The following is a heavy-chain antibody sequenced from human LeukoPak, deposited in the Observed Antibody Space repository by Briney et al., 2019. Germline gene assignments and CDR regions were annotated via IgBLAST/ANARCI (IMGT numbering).Heavy chain of an antibody. CDR2: IQNDEIDK. D-gene: IGHD4-23*01. CDR3: AKERKLLPFDC. Sequence: GGSLRLSCAASGFTFSNFGMHWVRQAPGKGLEWVAFIQNDEIDKFYADSVKGRFTISRDNSKNTLYLQMNSLRADDTAVYYCAKERKLLPFDCWGQGTLVTVS. CDR1: GFTFSNFG. J-gene: IGHJ4*02. V-gene: IGHV3-30*02.